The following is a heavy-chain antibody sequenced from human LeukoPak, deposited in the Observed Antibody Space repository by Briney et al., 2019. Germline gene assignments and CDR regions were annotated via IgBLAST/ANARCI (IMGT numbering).Heavy chain of an antibody. CDR2: IDSNSRTI. CDR3: VREYCSGGSCSDAFDI. D-gene: IGHD2-15*01. J-gene: IGHJ3*02. V-gene: IGHV3-48*04. Sequence: AGGSLRLSCAASGFTFSSYAMSWVRQAPGKGLEWISYIDSNSRTIHYADSVRGRFTISRDNAKNSLFLQMNSLRAEDTAVYYCVREYCSGGSCSDAFDIWGQGTMVTVSS. CDR1: GFTFSSYA.